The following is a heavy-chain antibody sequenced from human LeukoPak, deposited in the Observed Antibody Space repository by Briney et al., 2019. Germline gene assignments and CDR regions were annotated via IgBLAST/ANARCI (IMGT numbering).Heavy chain of an antibody. Sequence: SETLSLACTVSGASISSGGYYWGWIRQPAGKGLEYLGRIYSTGNTNYNPSLRSRVTISVDTSKNHFSLKLSSVTAADTAVYYCARDQTYSGSGIYTYFDYWGQGILVTVSS. D-gene: IGHD3-10*01. CDR1: GASISSGGYY. CDR3: ARDQTYSGSGIYTYFDY. V-gene: IGHV4-61*02. J-gene: IGHJ4*02. CDR2: IYSTGNT.